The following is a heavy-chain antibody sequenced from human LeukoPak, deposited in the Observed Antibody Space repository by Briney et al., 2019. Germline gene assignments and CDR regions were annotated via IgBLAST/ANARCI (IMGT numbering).Heavy chain of an antibody. Sequence: PGGSLRLSCAASGFTFSSYWMHWVRQAPGKGLVWLSRINSDGGSTRYADSVKGRFTISRDNAKNTLYLQMNSLRAEDTAVYYCARVFVGYGDYYFDYWGQGTLVTVSS. D-gene: IGHD4-17*01. CDR3: ARVFVGYGDYYFDY. CDR1: GFTFSSYW. CDR2: INSDGGST. V-gene: IGHV3-74*01. J-gene: IGHJ4*02.